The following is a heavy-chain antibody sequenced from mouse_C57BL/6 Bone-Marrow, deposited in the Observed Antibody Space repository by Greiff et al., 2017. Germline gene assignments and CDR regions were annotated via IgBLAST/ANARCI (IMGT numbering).Heavy chain of an antibody. Sequence: QVQLQQPGAELVKPGASVKLSCKASGYTFTSYWMHWVKQRPGRGLEWIGRIDPNSGGTKYNEKFKSKATLTVDKPSSTAYMPLSSLTSEDSAVYYCARRDYYGSSYYFDYWGQGTTLTVSS. CDR2: IDPNSGGT. V-gene: IGHV1-72*01. CDR3: ARRDYYGSSYYFDY. CDR1: GYTFTSYW. J-gene: IGHJ2*01. D-gene: IGHD1-1*01.